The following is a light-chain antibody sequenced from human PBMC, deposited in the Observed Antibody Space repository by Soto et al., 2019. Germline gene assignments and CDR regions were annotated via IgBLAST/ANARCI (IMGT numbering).Light chain of an antibody. Sequence: EIVLTQSPATLSLSPGERATLSCRASQSVNNYLVWYQHKPGQAPRLLIYDASNRATGIPARFSGSGSGTDFTLTISSLEPEDFAVYYCQPRPNWPPMFTFGPGTRLEI. CDR3: QPRPNWPPMFT. J-gene: IGKJ2*01. CDR2: DAS. CDR1: QSVNNY. V-gene: IGKV3-11*01.